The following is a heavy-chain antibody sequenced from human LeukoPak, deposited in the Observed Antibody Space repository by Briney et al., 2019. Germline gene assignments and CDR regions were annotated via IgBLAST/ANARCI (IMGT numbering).Heavy chain of an antibody. CDR2: INAYNGNT. CDR1: GYTFTSYG. Sequence: GASVKVSCKASGYTFTSYGFSWVRQAPGQGLEWMGWINAYNGNTNYAQKLQGRVTMTTDTSTSTAYMELRSLRFDDTAVYYCARRQGTTLSFDYWGQGTLATVSS. V-gene: IGHV1-18*01. CDR3: ARRQGTTLSFDY. J-gene: IGHJ4*02. D-gene: IGHD1-1*01.